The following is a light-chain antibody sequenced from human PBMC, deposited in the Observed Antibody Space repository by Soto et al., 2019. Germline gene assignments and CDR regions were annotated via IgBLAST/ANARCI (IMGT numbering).Light chain of an antibody. CDR3: QQYIHWPRT. CDR1: LNMGNK. CDR2: DAS. Sequence: ALTQSPDALSVSPGETVTLSCTANLNMGNKLAWYQQKPGQAPRLLIYDASTRATGIPDRFSGSGSGTDFSLTIGSLRSDDFGVYYCQQYIHWPRTFGLGANLEI. J-gene: IGKJ2*01. V-gene: IGKV3-15*01.